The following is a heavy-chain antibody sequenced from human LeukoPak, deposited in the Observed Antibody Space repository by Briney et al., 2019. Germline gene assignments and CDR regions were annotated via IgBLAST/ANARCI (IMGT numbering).Heavy chain of an antibody. Sequence: GGSLRLSCAASGFTFSSYGMHWVRQAPGKGLEWVAFIRYDGSNKYYADSVKGRFTISRDNSKNTLYLQMNSLRAEDTAVYYCAKASRLLHGSGSYPGYFDYWGQGALVTVSS. J-gene: IGHJ4*02. D-gene: IGHD3-10*01. CDR3: AKASRLLHGSGSYPGYFDY. CDR1: GFTFSSYG. V-gene: IGHV3-30*02. CDR2: IRYDGSNK.